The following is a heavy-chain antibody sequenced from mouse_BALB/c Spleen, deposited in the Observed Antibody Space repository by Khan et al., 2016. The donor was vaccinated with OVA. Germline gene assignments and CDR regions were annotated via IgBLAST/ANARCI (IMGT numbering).Heavy chain of an antibody. CDR3: ARGNYGSPFAY. CDR2: ISDGGSYT. D-gene: IGHD1-1*02. Sequence: EVELVESGGGLVKPGGSLKLSCAASGFTFSDYYMYWVRQTPGKRLEWVATISDGGSYTYYPDSVRGRVTITIDDSKHNPYLQITSLKSEDTAMYFCARGNYGSPFAYWGQGTLVTVSA. J-gene: IGHJ3*01. V-gene: IGHV5-4*02. CDR1: GFTFSDYY.